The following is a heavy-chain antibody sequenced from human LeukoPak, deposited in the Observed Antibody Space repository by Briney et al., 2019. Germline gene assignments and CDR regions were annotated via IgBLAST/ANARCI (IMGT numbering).Heavy chain of an antibody. CDR3: AGGHRNWLLSWFDP. V-gene: IGHV4-59*03. J-gene: IGHJ5*02. Sequence: SETLSLTCTVSGGSISSYYWSWIRQPPGKGLEWIGYIYYSGSTNYNPSFKSRVTISIDTSKNQFSLKLASVTAADTAVYYCAGGHRNWLLSWFDPWGRGTLVTVSS. CDR2: IYYSGST. CDR1: GGSISSYY. D-gene: IGHD3-9*01.